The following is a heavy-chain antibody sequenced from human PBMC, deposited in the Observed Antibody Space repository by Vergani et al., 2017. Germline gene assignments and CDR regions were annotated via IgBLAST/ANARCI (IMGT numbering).Heavy chain of an antibody. CDR3: ADLYGDDGFSPF. V-gene: IGHV3-23*01. D-gene: IGHD2-21*01. J-gene: IGHJ4*02. CDR1: GFTFSTYA. Sequence: EVQLLESGGGLVQPGGSLRLSCAASGFTFSTYAMTWVRQAPGKGLEWVSTISSDGGSTYYADSVKGRFTISRDNSKNTLSLQMNSLRDEDTAFYYCADLYGDDGFSPFWGQGTLVTVSS. CDR2: ISSDGGST.